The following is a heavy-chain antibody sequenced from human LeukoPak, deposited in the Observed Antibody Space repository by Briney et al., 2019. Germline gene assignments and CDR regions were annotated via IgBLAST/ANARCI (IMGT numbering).Heavy chain of an antibody. Sequence: AGSLTLSCAASGFTVSSNYTSWFRQPPPKELQWVSVIYSGGSTYYADSVKGRFTISRDNSKNTLYLQMNRLRAEDTAVYYCARESGSYGLDYWGQGTLVTVSS. V-gene: IGHV3-53*01. D-gene: IGHD1-26*01. CDR3: ARESGSYGLDY. CDR1: GFTVSSNY. CDR2: IYSGGST. J-gene: IGHJ4*02.